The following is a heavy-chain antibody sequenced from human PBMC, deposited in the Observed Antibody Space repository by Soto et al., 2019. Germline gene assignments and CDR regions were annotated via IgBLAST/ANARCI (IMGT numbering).Heavy chain of an antibody. V-gene: IGHV3-11*05. Sequence: PGGSLRLSCAASGFTFSDYYMSWIRQAPGKGLEWVSYISSSSSYTNYADSVKGRFTISRDNAKNSLYLQMNSLRAEDTAVYYYARAPFSSGSYGYYGMDVWGQGTTVTVSS. J-gene: IGHJ6*02. CDR3: ARAPFSSGSYGYYGMDV. D-gene: IGHD3-10*01. CDR1: GFTFSDYY. CDR2: ISSSSSYT.